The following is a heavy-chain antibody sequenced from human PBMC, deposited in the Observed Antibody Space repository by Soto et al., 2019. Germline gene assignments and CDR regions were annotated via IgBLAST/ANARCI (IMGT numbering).Heavy chain of an antibody. CDR3: ARALVVPAAMFFDY. V-gene: IGHV4-31*03. D-gene: IGHD2-2*01. CDR1: GGSISSGGYY. Sequence: SETLSLTCTVSGGSISSGGYYWSWIRQHPGKGLEWIGYIYYSGSTYYNPSLKSRVTISVDTSKNQFSLKLSSVTAADTAVYYCARALVVPAAMFFDYWGQGTLVTVS. CDR2: IYYSGST. J-gene: IGHJ4*02.